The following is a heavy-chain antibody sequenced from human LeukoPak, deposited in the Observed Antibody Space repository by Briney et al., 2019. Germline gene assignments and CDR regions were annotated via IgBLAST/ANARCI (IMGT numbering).Heavy chain of an antibody. CDR2: ISGSGGNT. J-gene: IGHJ4*02. D-gene: IGHD6-25*01. CDR1: GFTFSSYA. V-gene: IGHV3-23*01. CDR3: AKGSGTAEEF. Sequence: GGSLRLSCAASGFTFSSYAMSWVRQSLGKGLEWVSAISGSGGNTHYTDSVKGRFTISRDNSKNTLYLQMDSLRADDTAVYYCAKGSGTAEEFWGQGTLVTVSS.